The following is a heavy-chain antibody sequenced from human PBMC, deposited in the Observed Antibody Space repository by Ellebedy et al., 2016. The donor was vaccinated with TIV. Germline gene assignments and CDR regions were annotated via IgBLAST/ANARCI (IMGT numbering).Heavy chain of an antibody. D-gene: IGHD2-21*02. V-gene: IGHV4-59*01. Sequence: MPGGSLRLSCSVSGGSIGRYFWTWIRQSPEKGLEWIGYVFSSGYTNYNPSLESRVTISIDTSKGQFSLRLTSVTAADTAVYYCARGYDNTGFYDCPYDHWGQGTLVTVSS. CDR1: GGSIGRYF. J-gene: IGHJ4*02. CDR2: VFSSGYT. CDR3: ARGYDNTGFYDCPYDH.